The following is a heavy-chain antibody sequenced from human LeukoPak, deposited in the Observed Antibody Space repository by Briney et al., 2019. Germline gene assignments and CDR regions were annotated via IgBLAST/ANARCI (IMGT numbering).Heavy chain of an antibody. Sequence: GGSLRLSCAASGFTVSSNYMSWVRQAPGKGLEWVSVIYSGGSTYYADSVKGRFTISRDNSKNTLYLQMNSLRAEDTAVYYCARDLIAVTTIFYGMDVWGQGTTVTVSS. D-gene: IGHD4-11*01. CDR1: GFTVSSNY. V-gene: IGHV3-66*01. J-gene: IGHJ6*02. CDR3: ARDLIAVTTIFYGMDV. CDR2: IYSGGST.